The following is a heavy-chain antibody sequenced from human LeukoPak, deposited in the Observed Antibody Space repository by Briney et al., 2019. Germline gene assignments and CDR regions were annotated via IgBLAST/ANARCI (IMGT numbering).Heavy chain of an antibody. CDR2: IYYSGST. D-gene: IGHD3-3*01. V-gene: IGHV4-59*08. J-gene: IGHJ6*02. CDR3: AGMGYYDFWNYGMDV. Sequence: SETLSLTCTVSGGSISSYYWSWIRQPPGKGLEWIGYIYYSGSTNYNPSLKSRVTISVDTSKNQFSLKLSSVTAADTAVYYCAGMGYYDFWNYGMDVWGQGTTATVSS. CDR1: GGSISSYY.